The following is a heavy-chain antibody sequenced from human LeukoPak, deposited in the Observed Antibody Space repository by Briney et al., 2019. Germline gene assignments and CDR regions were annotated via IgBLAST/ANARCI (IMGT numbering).Heavy chain of an antibody. D-gene: IGHD3-10*01. CDR3: ATGLWFGELLFYY. Sequence: PSETLSLTCTVSGGSISSYYWSWIRQPPGKGLEWIGYIYYSGSTNYNPSLKSRVTISVDTSKNQFSLKLSSVTAADTVVYYCATGLWFGELLFYYWGQGTLVTVSS. V-gene: IGHV4-59*01. CDR2: IYYSGST. J-gene: IGHJ4*02. CDR1: GGSISSYY.